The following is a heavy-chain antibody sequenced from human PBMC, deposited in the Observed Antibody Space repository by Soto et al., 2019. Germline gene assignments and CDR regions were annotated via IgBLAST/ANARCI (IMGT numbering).Heavy chain of an antibody. J-gene: IGHJ3*02. V-gene: IGHV3-48*01. CDR3: ARLYCSGGSCYSGDAFDI. D-gene: IGHD2-15*01. Sequence: EMRLVESGGGLVQPGRSLRLSCAASGFTFSSYSMNWVRQAPGKGLERVSHISTSSRTIYYADSVKGRFTISRDNAKNSLYLQMNSLRAEDTAVYYCARLYCSGGSCYSGDAFDIWGQGTMVTVSS. CDR1: GFTFSSYS. CDR2: ISTSSRTI.